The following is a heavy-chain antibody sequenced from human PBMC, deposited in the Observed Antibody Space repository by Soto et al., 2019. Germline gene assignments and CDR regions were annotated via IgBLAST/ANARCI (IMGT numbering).Heavy chain of an antibody. CDR3: ARLEWLSLAAWFDH. J-gene: IGHJ5*02. Sequence: XESLKVSWKGSGYRCTNYWSGLVLQMPGKGLEWMGMIYPDDSDTKYSPSFQGQVTFSADKSINTAYLQWSSLKASDTAIYYCARLEWLSLAAWFDHWRHGTLATVPQ. D-gene: IGHD3-3*01. CDR2: IYPDDSDT. CDR1: GYRCTNYW. V-gene: IGHV5-51*01.